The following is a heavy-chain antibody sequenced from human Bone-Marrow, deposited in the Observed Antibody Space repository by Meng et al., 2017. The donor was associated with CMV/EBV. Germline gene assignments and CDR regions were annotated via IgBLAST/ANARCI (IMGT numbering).Heavy chain of an antibody. CDR3: ARDRPDIVVVPAGNYYYYYGMDV. Sequence: ASVKVSCKASGGTFSSYAISWVRQAPGQGLEWMGIINPSGGSTSYAQKFQGRVTMTRDTSTSTVYMELSSLRSEDTAVYYCARDRPDIVVVPAGNYYYYYGMDVWGQGTTVTVSS. V-gene: IGHV1-46*01. J-gene: IGHJ6*02. CDR1: GGTFSSYA. CDR2: INPSGGST. D-gene: IGHD2-2*01.